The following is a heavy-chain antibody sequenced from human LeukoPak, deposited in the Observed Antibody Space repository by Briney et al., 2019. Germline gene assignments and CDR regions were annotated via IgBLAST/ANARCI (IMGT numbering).Heavy chain of an antibody. CDR1: GGSLSSDNYY. Sequence: SETLSLTCTVSGGSLSSDNYYWNWIRQPPGKGLEWIGSIYYSGSTYYNPSLKSRVTISVDTSKNQFSLKLSSVTAADTAAYYCARVLGYCSGGSCYAGFLTPLYYFDYWGQGTLVTVSS. CDR3: ARVLGYCSGGSCYAGFLTPLYYFDY. V-gene: IGHV4-39*07. J-gene: IGHJ4*02. D-gene: IGHD2-15*01. CDR2: IYYSGST.